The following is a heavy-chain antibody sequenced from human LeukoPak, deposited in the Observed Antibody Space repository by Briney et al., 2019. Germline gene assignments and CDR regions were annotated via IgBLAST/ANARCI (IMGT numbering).Heavy chain of an antibody. D-gene: IGHD4-23*01. J-gene: IGHJ4*02. CDR1: GGTFSSYA. Sequence: SVKVSCKASGGTFSSYAISWVRQAPGQGLEWMGGIIPIFGTTNYAQKFQGRVTITADESTSTAYMELSSLRSEDTAVYYCARDRGYGGNFDYWGQGTLVTVSS. V-gene: IGHV1-69*13. CDR3: ARDRGYGGNFDY. CDR2: IIPIFGTT.